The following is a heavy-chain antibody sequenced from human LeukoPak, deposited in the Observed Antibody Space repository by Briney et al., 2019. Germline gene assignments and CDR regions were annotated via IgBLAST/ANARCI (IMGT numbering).Heavy chain of an antibody. V-gene: IGHV1-46*01. J-gene: IGHJ4*02. CDR1: GYTFSNYY. Sequence: ASVKVSCKASGYTFSNYYIHWVRRAPGQGLEWMGKINPSGGRTVYAQKFQGRVTVTRDTSTSTVYMDLSSLRSEDAAVYYCVRELAGGYFDYWGQGTLVTVSS. D-gene: IGHD4-23*01. CDR3: VRELAGGYFDY. CDR2: INPSGGRT.